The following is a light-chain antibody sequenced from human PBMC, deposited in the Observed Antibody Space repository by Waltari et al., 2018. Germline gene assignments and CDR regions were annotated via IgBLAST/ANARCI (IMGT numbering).Light chain of an antibody. CDR2: DVS. Sequence: QSALTQPASVSGSPGQSIPISCPGTTSAVGGYPYCSWYQPHPGKAPKLMIYDVSNRPSGVSNRFSGSKSGNTASLTISGLQAEDEADYYCSSYTSSSTLVVFGGGTKLTVL. CDR1: TSAVGGYPY. V-gene: IGLV2-14*03. CDR3: SSYTSSSTLVV. J-gene: IGLJ2*01.